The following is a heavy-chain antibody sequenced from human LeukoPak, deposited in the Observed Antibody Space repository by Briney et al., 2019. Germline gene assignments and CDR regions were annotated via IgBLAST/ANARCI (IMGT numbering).Heavy chain of an antibody. V-gene: IGHV3-33*06. CDR3: VKERGPFNGFDI. CDR1: GFTFSTYG. CDR2: IWSNGINT. J-gene: IGHJ3*02. Sequence: GGSLRLSCAASGFTFSTYGMHWVRQAPGKGLEWVAVIWSNGINTYYADSVKGRFTFSRDNAKSTLPLQMNSLRAEDTAVYYCVKERGPFNGFDIWGLGTMVTVSS. D-gene: IGHD3-3*02.